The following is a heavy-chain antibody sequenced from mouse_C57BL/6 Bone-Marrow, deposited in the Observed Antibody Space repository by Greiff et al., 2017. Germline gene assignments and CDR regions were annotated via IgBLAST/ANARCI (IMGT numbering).Heavy chain of an antibody. CDR3: AGDGYYGFAY. CDR2: IDPSASYT. J-gene: IGHJ3*01. CDR1: GYTFTSYW. D-gene: IGHD2-3*01. Sequence: QVQLQQPGAELVMPGASLKLSCKASGYTFTSYWMHWVQQRPGQGLEWIGEIDPSASYTNYNQQFKGKSTLTVDKSSSTAYMQLSGLTSEDCAVYYCAGDGYYGFAYWGQGTLVTVSA. V-gene: IGHV1-69*01.